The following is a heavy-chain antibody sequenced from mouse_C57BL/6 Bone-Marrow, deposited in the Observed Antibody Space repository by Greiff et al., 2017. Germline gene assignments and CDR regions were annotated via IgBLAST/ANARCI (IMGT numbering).Heavy chain of an antibody. Sequence: VKLMESGPGLVAPSQSLSITCTVSGFSLTSYAISWVRQPPGKGLEWLGVRWTGGGTNYNSALKSRLSISKDNSKSQVFLKMNSLQTDDTARYYCASITTVVPYYYAMDYWGQGTSVTVSS. CDR1: GFSLTSYA. CDR3: ASITTVVPYYYAMDY. CDR2: RWTGGGT. D-gene: IGHD1-1*01. J-gene: IGHJ4*01. V-gene: IGHV2-9-1*01.